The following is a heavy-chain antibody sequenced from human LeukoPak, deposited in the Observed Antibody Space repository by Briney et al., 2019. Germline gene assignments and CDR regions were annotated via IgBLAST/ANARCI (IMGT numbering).Heavy chain of an antibody. CDR1: GFTFSTFA. J-gene: IGHJ4*02. CDR3: AKVSGAPPWLVDFDY. V-gene: IGHV3-23*01. CDR2: ISGSGGGT. D-gene: IGHD6-19*01. Sequence: PGGSLRLSCAASGFTFSTFAMSWVRQAPGKGLEWVSAISGSGGGTYYADSVKGRFTISRDNSKNTLYLQMNSLRAEDTAVYYCAKVSGAPPWLVDFDYWGQGALVTVSS.